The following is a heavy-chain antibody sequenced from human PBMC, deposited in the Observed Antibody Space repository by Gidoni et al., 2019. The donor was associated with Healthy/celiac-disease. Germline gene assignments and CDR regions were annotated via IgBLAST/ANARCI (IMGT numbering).Heavy chain of an antibody. Sequence: QVQLVESGGGVVQPGGSLRLSCAASGFTFSSYGLHWGRQAPGKGLEWVAFIRYDGSNKYYADSVKGRFTISRDNSKNTLYLQMNSLRAEDTAVYYCANGKIWFGELLMPLDAFDIWGQGTMVTVSS. V-gene: IGHV3-30*02. J-gene: IGHJ3*02. CDR3: ANGKIWFGELLMPLDAFDI. CDR2: IRYDGSNK. D-gene: IGHD3-10*01. CDR1: GFTFSSYG.